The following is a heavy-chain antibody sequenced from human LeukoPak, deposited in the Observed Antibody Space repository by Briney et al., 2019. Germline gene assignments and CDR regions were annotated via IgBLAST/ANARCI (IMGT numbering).Heavy chain of an antibody. J-gene: IGHJ4*02. CDR3: ARAEYCSGGSCYNFDY. Sequence: GGSLRLSCAASGFTFSDYYMSWSRQAPGKGLEWVSYISTSSSYANYADSVKGRFTISRDNAKNSVYLQMNSLRAEDTAVYYCARAEYCSGGSCYNFDYWGQGTLVTVSS. CDR2: ISTSSSYA. V-gene: IGHV3-11*03. D-gene: IGHD2-15*01. CDR1: GFTFSDYY.